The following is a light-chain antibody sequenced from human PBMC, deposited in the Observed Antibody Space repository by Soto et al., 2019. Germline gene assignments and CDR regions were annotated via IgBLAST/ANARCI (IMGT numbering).Light chain of an antibody. CDR2: AAS. J-gene: IGKJ1*01. Sequence: DSQMTQSQSYLSASVGDRVTIACRASQSISSYLNWYQQKPGKAPKLLIYAASSLQSGVPSRFSGSGSGTDFTLTISSLQPEDFATYYCQQSYSTPWTFGQGTKVDIK. V-gene: IGKV1-39*01. CDR3: QQSYSTPWT. CDR1: QSISSY.